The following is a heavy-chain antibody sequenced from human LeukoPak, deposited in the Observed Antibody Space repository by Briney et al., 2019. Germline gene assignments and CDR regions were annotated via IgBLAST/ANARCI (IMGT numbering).Heavy chain of an antibody. D-gene: IGHD4-23*01. J-gene: IGHJ4*02. Sequence: SGGSLRLSXAASGFTFSSYWMSWVRQAPGKGLEWVANIKQDGSEKYYVDSVKGRFTISRDNAKNSLYLQMNSLRAEDTAVYYCASGTTAVYFDYWGQGTLVTVSS. CDR2: IKQDGSEK. CDR3: ASGTTAVYFDY. CDR1: GFTFSSYW. V-gene: IGHV3-7*01.